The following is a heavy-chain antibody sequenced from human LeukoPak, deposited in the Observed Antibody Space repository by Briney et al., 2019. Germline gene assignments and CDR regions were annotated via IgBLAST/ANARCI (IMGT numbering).Heavy chain of an antibody. CDR2: IYYSGST. D-gene: IGHD3-22*01. Sequence: SETLSLTCTVSGGSISSYYWSWIRQPPGKGLEWIGYIYYSGSTNYNPSLKSRVTISVDTSKNQFSLKLSSVTAADTAVYYCARDRGSGYLDFDYWGQGTLVTVSS. J-gene: IGHJ4*02. V-gene: IGHV4-59*01. CDR3: ARDRGSGYLDFDY. CDR1: GGSISSYY.